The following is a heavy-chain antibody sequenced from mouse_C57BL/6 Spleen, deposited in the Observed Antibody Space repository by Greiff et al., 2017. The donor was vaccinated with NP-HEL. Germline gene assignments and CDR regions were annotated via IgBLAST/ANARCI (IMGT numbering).Heavy chain of an antibody. D-gene: IGHD2-4*01. Sequence: EVKLQQSGPVLVKPGASVKMSCKASGYTFTDYYMNWVKQSHGKSLEWIGVINPYNGGTSYNQKFKGKATLTVDKSSSTAYMELNSLTSEDSAVYYCARSGGDYDDYFDYWGQGTTLTVSS. CDR2: INPYNGGT. J-gene: IGHJ2*01. CDR1: GYTFTDYY. V-gene: IGHV1-19*01. CDR3: ARSGGDYDDYFDY.